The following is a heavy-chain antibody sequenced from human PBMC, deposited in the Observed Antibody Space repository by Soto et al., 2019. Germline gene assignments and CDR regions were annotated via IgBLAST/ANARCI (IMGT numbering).Heavy chain of an antibody. J-gene: IGHJ4*02. D-gene: IGHD1-26*01. CDR1: GDSMSKYY. CDR3: VRTVGAAYYFDF. Sequence: QVQLQESGPGLVKPSETLSLTCTVSGDSMSKYYWSWIRQPAGKGLEWIGRIYTSGSTNYNPSLKSRVNMSIDTSNNHFSLNLKSVTAADADVYYCVRTVGAAYYFDFWGQGALVTVSS. CDR2: IYTSGST. V-gene: IGHV4-4*07.